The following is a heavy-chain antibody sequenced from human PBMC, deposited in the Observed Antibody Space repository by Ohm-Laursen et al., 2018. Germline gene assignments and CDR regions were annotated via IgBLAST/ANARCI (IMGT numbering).Heavy chain of an antibody. J-gene: IGHJ6*02. CDR2: IYYTGST. CDR1: GGSISSYY. D-gene: IGHD1-1*01. Sequence: GTLSLTYTVSGGSISSYYWTWIRQPPGKGLEWIGYIYYTGSTSYNPSLKSRVTISVDTSKNQFSLKLSSVTAADTAVYYCARYTAPYYYYGMDVWGQGTTVTVSS. CDR3: ARYTAPYYYYGMDV. V-gene: IGHV4-59*01.